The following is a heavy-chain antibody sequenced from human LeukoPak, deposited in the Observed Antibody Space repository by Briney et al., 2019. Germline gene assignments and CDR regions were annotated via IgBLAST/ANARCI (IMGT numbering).Heavy chain of an antibody. J-gene: IGHJ4*02. CDR3: AKSVGYHSDRSGYYWLGTFDS. CDR2: ISGGGLNT. D-gene: IGHD3-22*01. CDR1: GFTVSSYP. Sequence: GGSLRLSCVPSGFTVSSYPMSWVRQAAGKGLEWVASISGGGLNTYYADSVKGRFTISRDESKNTLYLQIKSLRAEDTAVYYCAKSVGYHSDRSGYYWLGTFDSWGQGTLVTVSS. V-gene: IGHV3-23*01.